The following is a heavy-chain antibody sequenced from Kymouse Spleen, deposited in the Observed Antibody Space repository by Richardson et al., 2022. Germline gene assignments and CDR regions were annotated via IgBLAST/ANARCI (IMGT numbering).Heavy chain of an antibody. D-gene: IGHD6-19*01. V-gene: IGHV4-34*01. CDR1: GGSFSGYY. CDR2: INHSGST. CDR3: ARGHGAVAGFDY. J-gene: IGHJ4*02. Sequence: QVQLQQWGAGLLKPSETLSLTCAVYGGSFSGYYWSWIRQPPGKGLEWIGEINHSGSTNYNPSLKSRVTISVDTSKNQFSLKLSSVTAADTAVYYCARGHGAVAGFDYWGQGTLVTVSS.